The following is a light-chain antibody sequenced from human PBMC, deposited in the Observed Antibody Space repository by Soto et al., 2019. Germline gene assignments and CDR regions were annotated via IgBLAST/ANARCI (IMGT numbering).Light chain of an antibody. V-gene: IGKV1-8*01. CDR2: AAS. J-gene: IGKJ4*01. CDR1: HGISIY. CDR3: QQYYSYPLT. Sequence: AIRMTQSPSSFSASTGDRVTITCRASHGISIYLAWYQQKPGKAPKLLIYAASTLQSGVPSRFSGSGSGTDFNLTISCLQSEDFATYYCQQYYSYPLTFGGGTKVEIK.